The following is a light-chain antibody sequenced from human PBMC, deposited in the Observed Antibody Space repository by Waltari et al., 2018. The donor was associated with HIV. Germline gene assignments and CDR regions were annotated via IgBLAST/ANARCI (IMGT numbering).Light chain of an antibody. Sequence: SYELTQPHSVSVAPGQTAMIPCGGTNIASTSVRGYQQKPGKAPVLVIYFDLDRPSGIPERFSGSVSGNTATLTISRVDAGDEADYYCQVWDRSSAQVIFGGGTKLAVL. CDR3: QVWDRSSAQVI. CDR2: FDL. CDR1: NIASTS. V-gene: IGLV3-21*04. J-gene: IGLJ2*01.